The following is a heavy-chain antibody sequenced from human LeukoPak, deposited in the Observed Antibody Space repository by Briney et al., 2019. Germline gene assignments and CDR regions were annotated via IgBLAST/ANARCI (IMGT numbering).Heavy chain of an antibody. CDR3: ARAKSHSSKWLLPGPTLDY. J-gene: IGHJ4*02. CDR2: IYYSGST. CDR1: GGSISSGGYY. V-gene: IGHV4-31*03. D-gene: IGHD3-22*01. Sequence: SETLSLTCTVSGGSISSGGYYWSWIRQHPGKGLEWIGYIYYSGSTYYNPSLKSRVTISVDTSKNQFSLKLSSVTAADTAVYYCARAKSHSSKWLLPGPTLDYWGQGTLVTVSS.